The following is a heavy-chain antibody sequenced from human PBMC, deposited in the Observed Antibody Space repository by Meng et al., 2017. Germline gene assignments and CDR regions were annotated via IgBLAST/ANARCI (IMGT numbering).Heavy chain of an antibody. J-gene: IGHJ3*02. Sequence: SVKVSCKASGGTFSSYAISWVRQAPGQGLEWMGGIIPSFGTANYAQKFQGRVTITADKSTSTAYMELSSLRSEDTAVYYCARDWSNYYDSSGYEDAFDIWGQGTMVTVSS. V-gene: IGHV1-69*06. D-gene: IGHD3-22*01. CDR2: IIPSFGTA. CDR3: ARDWSNYYDSSGYEDAFDI. CDR1: GGTFSSYA.